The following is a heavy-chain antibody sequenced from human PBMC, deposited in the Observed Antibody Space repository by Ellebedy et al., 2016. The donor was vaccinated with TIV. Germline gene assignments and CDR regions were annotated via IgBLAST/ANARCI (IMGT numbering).Heavy chain of an antibody. D-gene: IGHD3-22*01. Sequence: MPSETLSLTCTVSGGSISSYYWSWIRQPPGKGLEWIGEIHPSGNTNYNPSLKSRVTISVDTSKNQFSLKLSSVTAADTAVYYCARQPTWDYDDYWGQGTLVTVSS. CDR1: GGSISSYY. CDR2: IHPSGNT. CDR3: ARQPTWDYDDY. V-gene: IGHV4-34*01. J-gene: IGHJ4*02.